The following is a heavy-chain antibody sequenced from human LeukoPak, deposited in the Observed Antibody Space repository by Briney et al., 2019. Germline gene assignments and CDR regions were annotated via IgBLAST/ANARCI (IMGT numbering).Heavy chain of an antibody. Sequence: GGSLRLSCAASGFTFSSYAMSWVHQAPGKGLEWVSAISGSGGSTYYADSVKGRFTISRDNSKNTLYLQMNSPRAEDTAVYYCASDPYSGSYFDFWGQGTLVTVSS. J-gene: IGHJ4*02. D-gene: IGHD1-26*01. CDR1: GFTFSSYA. CDR3: ASDPYSGSYFDF. CDR2: ISGSGGST. V-gene: IGHV3-23*01.